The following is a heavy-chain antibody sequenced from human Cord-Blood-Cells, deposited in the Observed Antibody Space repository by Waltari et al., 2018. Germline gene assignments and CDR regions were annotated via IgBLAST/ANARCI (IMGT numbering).Heavy chain of an antibody. D-gene: IGHD5-18*01. CDR3: ARVDRGDQTPDTAMAEPFDY. J-gene: IGHJ4*02. Sequence: QVQLVQSGAEVKKPGSSVKVSCKASGGTFSSYAISWVRQPPGQGLEWMGGIIPIFGTANYAQKFQGRVTITADKSTSTAYMELSSLRSEDTAVYYCARVDRGDQTPDTAMAEPFDYWGQGTLVTVSS. V-gene: IGHV1-69*06. CDR2: IIPIFGTA. CDR1: GGTFSSYA.